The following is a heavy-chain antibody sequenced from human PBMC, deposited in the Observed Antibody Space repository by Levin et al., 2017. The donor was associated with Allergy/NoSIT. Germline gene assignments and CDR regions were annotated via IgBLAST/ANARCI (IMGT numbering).Heavy chain of an antibody. CDR2: VYFSGNT. J-gene: IGHJ4*02. Sequence: SPTLSLPCTVSCGSISSSYWSWIRQPPGKGLEWIGYVYFSGNTNYNPSLKSRVTISVDTSKNQFSLKLSSVTAADTAVYYCARDMTVAGTSGFDYWGQGTLVTVSS. V-gene: IGHV4-59*01. CDR3: ARDMTVAGTSGFDY. D-gene: IGHD6-19*01. CDR1: CGSISSSY.